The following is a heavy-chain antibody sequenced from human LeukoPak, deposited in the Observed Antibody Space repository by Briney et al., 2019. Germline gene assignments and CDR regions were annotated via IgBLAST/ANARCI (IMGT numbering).Heavy chain of an antibody. J-gene: IGHJ4*02. CDR2: ISAYNGNT. CDR3: ARAPSIAVAGTPLVY. Sequence: GASVKVSCKASGYTFTSYGISWVRQAPGQGLEWMGWISAYNGNTNYAQKLQGRVTMTTDTSTSTAYMELRSLRSDDTAVYYCARAPSIAVAGTPLVYWGQGTLVTVSS. CDR1: GYTFTSYG. V-gene: IGHV1-18*01. D-gene: IGHD6-13*01.